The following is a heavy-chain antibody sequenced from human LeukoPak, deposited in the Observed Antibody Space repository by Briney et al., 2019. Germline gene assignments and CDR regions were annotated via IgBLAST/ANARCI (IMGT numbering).Heavy chain of an antibody. CDR2: ISSSGGST. Sequence: PGGSLRLSCAASGFTFSSYAMSWVRQAPGKGLEWVSLISSSGGSTYYADSVKGRFTISRDNSKNTLYLQMNSLRAEDTAVYYCAKGIVGATRVPTFDYWGQGTLVTVSS. V-gene: IGHV3-23*01. CDR1: GFTFSSYA. D-gene: IGHD1-26*01. CDR3: AKGIVGATRVPTFDY. J-gene: IGHJ4*02.